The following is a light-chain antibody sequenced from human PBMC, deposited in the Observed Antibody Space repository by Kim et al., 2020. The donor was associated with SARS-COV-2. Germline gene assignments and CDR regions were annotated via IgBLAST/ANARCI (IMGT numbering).Light chain of an antibody. V-gene: IGKV3-11*01. CDR2: DAS. CDR3: QHRSNWPLT. J-gene: IGKJ4*01. CDR1: QSVSSY. Sequence: EIVLTQSPATLSLSPGERATLSCRASQSVSSYLAWYQQKPGQPPRLLIYDASNRASGIPARFSGSGSGTDFTLTISSLEPEDFAVYYCQHRSNWPLTFGGGTKVDIK.